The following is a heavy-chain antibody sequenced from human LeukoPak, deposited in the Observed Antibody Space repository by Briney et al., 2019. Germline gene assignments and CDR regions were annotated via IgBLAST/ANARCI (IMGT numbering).Heavy chain of an antibody. J-gene: IGHJ6*03. Sequence: SETLSLTCTVSGGSVSSSGYYWGRIRQPPEKGLEWIGSIYYSGSTYYNPSLKSRVTISVDTSKNQFSLKLSSVTAADTAVYYCARDRGVDYCSGGSCSHYYYYMDVWGKGTTVTISS. CDR2: IYYSGST. D-gene: IGHD2-15*01. V-gene: IGHV4-39*02. CDR1: GGSVSSSGYY. CDR3: ARDRGVDYCSGGSCSHYYYYMDV.